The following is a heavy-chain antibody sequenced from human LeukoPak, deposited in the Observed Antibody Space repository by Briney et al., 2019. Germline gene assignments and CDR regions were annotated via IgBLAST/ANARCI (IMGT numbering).Heavy chain of an antibody. V-gene: IGHV4-39*01. CDR3: ARRVVVITYDAFDI. CDR2: IYYSGST. CDR1: GGSISSSSYY. J-gene: IGHJ3*02. D-gene: IGHD3-22*01. Sequence: SETLSLTCTVSGGSISSSSYYWGWIRQPPGKGLEWIGSIYYSGSTYYNPSLKSRVTISVDTSKNQFSLKLSSVTAADTAVYYCARRVVVITYDAFDIWGQGTMVTVSS.